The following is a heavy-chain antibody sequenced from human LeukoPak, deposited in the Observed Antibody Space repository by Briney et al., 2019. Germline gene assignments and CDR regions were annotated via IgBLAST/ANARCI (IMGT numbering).Heavy chain of an antibody. V-gene: IGHV3-21*01. D-gene: IGHD3-22*01. CDR3: ARDPFAGYDSSGYSSYDY. J-gene: IGHJ4*02. CDR1: GFSFSDYS. Sequence: KFGGSLRLSCAASGFSFSDYSMNWVRQAPGKGLEWVSFISSYSTYIYYADSLKGRFTISRDNAKNSLYLQMNSLRAEDTAVYYCARDPFAGYDSSGYSSYDYWGQGTLVTVSS. CDR2: ISSYSTYI.